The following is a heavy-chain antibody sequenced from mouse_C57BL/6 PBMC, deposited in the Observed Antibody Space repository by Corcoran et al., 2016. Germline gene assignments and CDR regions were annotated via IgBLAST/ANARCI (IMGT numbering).Heavy chain of an antibody. CDR1: GYTFTDYN. Sequence: EVQLQQSGPELVKPGASVKIPCKASGYTFTDYNMDWVKQSHGKSLEWIGDINPNNGGTIYNQKFKGKATLTVDKSSSTAYMELRSLTSEDTAVYYCARLAGDYGSSPWFAYWGQGTLVTVSA. J-gene: IGHJ3*01. V-gene: IGHV1-18*01. CDR2: INPNNGGT. D-gene: IGHD1-1*01. CDR3: ARLAGDYGSSPWFAY.